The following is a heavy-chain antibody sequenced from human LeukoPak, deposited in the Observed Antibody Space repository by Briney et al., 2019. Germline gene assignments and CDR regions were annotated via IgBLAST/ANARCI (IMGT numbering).Heavy chain of an antibody. V-gene: IGHV7-4-1*02. Sequence: EASVKVSCKASGYNFITHYIHWVRQAPGQGLEWMGWINTNTGNPTYAQGFTGRFVFSLDTSVSTAYLQISSLKAEDTAVYYCADLGYCSSTSCYSGAFDIWGQGTMVTVSS. CDR1: GYNFITHY. CDR3: ADLGYCSSTSCYSGAFDI. CDR2: INTNTGNP. D-gene: IGHD2-2*02. J-gene: IGHJ3*02.